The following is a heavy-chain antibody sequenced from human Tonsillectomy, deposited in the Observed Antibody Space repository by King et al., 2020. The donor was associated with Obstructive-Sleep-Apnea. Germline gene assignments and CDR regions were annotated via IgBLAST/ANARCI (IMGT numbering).Heavy chain of an antibody. J-gene: IGHJ6*02. D-gene: IGHD2-2*01. V-gene: IGHV4-30-4*01. CDR3: ARGMPYFYGVDV. CDR1: AGSISSGDYY. Sequence: QLQESGPGLVKPSQTLSLTCTVSAGSISSGDYYWSWIRQPPGRGLEWIGYIYYSGSTYYNPSLKSPVTISVDTSKNQFSLKLSSVTAADTAVYYGARGMPYFYGVDVWGQGTTVTVSS. CDR2: IYYSGST.